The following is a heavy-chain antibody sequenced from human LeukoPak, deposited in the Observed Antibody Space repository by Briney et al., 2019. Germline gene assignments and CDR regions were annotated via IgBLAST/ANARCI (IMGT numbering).Heavy chain of an antibody. V-gene: IGHV4-4*07. CDR1: GGSISSYY. Sequence: SETLSLTCTVSGGSISSYYWSCIRQPAGKGLEWIGRIYTSGSTNYNPSLTSRVTMSVDTSKNQFSLKLSSVTAADTAVYYCARPRNAWSPMGAFDIWGQGTMVTVSS. CDR2: IYTSGST. D-gene: IGHD1-1*01. CDR3: ARPRNAWSPMGAFDI. J-gene: IGHJ3*02.